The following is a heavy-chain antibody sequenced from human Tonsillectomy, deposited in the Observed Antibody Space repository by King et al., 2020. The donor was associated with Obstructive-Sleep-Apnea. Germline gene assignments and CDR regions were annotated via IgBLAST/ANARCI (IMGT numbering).Heavy chain of an antibody. Sequence: VQLQESGPGLVKPSGTLSLTCAVSGGSISSTNWWSWVRQPPGKGLEWIGEIDHIGGTNYNPSLKNRVTISIDKSENQFSLKLTSMTAADTAVYYCASGNSTSPGYWGQGTLVTVSS. V-gene: IGHV4-4*02. CDR3: ASGNSTSPGY. D-gene: IGHD2/OR15-2a*01. CDR2: IDHIGGT. CDR1: GGSISSTNW. J-gene: IGHJ4*02.